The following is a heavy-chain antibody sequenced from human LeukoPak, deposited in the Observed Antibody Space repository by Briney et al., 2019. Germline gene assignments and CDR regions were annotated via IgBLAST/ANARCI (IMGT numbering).Heavy chain of an antibody. CDR2: IRYDGSYK. V-gene: IGHV3-30*02. CDR1: GITFSSYG. Sequence: GGSLRLSCTASGITFSSYGMHWVRQAPGKGLEWVAFIRYDGSYKYYADSVKGRFTISRDNSKNTLYLQVNSLRADDTAVYYCAKDSPVNYDILTGYIDYWGQGTLVTVSS. D-gene: IGHD3-9*01. J-gene: IGHJ4*02. CDR3: AKDSPVNYDILTGYIDY.